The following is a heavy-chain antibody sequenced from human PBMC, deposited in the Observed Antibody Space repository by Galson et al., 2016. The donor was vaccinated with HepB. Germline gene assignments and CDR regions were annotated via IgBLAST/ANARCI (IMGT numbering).Heavy chain of an antibody. CDR2: IRAKASAT. V-gene: IGHV3-11*01. CDR1: GFTYSDYY. Sequence: SLRLSCAAAGFTYSDYYMNWMRQAPGKGLEWIAYIRAKASATYYDPSFRGRFTMSRDTVDNSLYLELTSLRVEDTAVYYCARVHDSAPYYYPSDYWGQGTLVTVSS. D-gene: IGHD3-22*01. J-gene: IGHJ4*02. CDR3: ARVHDSAPYYYPSDY.